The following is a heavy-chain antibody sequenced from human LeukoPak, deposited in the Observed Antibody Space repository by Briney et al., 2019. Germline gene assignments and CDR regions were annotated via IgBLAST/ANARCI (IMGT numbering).Heavy chain of an antibody. CDR1: GFSLSSQW. V-gene: IGHV3-7*01. Sequence: GGSLRLSCAASGFSLSSQWMSWVRQTPGEGPEWVANIKEDGSQKSYVDSVKGRFTISRDNAKNSLYLQMNSLRAEDTAVYYCARAFSWGQGTLVTVSS. CDR2: IKEDGSQK. D-gene: IGHD3-16*01. J-gene: IGHJ5*02. CDR3: ARAFS.